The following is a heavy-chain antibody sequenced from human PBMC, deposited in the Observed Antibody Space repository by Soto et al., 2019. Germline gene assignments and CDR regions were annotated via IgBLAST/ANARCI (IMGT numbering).Heavy chain of an antibody. J-gene: IGHJ5*02. CDR2: IYHSGGT. CDR1: GGPITSGGYS. CDR3: AKTMTTSGWFDP. V-gene: IGHV4-30-2*01. D-gene: IGHD4-17*01. Sequence: SETLSLTCAVSGGPITSGGYSWSWIRQPPGKGLEWIGYIYHSGGTYYNPSLKSRVTLSIDRTKKQFSLKLKSVTAADTAVYFCAKTMTTSGWFDPWGQGTLVTVSS.